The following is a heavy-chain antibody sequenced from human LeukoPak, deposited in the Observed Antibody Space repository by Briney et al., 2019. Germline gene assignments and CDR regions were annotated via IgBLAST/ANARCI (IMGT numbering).Heavy chain of an antibody. CDR1: GGSMSPYY. Sequence: KTSETLSLTCSVSGGSMSPYYWNWIRQPPGKGLEWIGYIYYSGSTNYNPSLKSRVTISVDTSKNQFSLKLSSVTAADTAVYYCAREVDENTALDWGQGTLVTVSS. CDR2: IYYSGST. CDR3: AREVDENTALD. J-gene: IGHJ4*02. V-gene: IGHV4-59*01. D-gene: IGHD5-18*01.